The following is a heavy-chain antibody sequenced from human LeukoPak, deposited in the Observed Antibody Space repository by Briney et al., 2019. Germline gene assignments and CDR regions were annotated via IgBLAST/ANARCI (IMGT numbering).Heavy chain of an antibody. J-gene: IGHJ5*02. CDR1: VGSISGYY. CDR3: ARHFVTSGSYLKWFDH. Sequence: SETLSLTCTVSVGSISGYYWSWIRQAPGKGLEWIAYIYYSGSTNYNPSLKSRVTISVDMSKSQFSLKLTSVTAADTAVYYCARHFVTSGSYLKWFDHWGQGTLVTVSS. CDR2: IYYSGST. D-gene: IGHD1-26*01. V-gene: IGHV4-59*08.